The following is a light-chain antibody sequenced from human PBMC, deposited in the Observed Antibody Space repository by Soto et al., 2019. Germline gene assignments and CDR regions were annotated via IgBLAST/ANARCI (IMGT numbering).Light chain of an antibody. CDR3: QQANSFPLT. CDR2: DAS. V-gene: IGKV3-11*01. CDR1: QSVSSY. J-gene: IGKJ4*01. Sequence: PGEIATLSCRASQSVSSYLAWYQQKPGQAPRLLIYDASNRTTGIPARFSGSGSGTDFTLTISSLQPEDFATYYCQQANSFPLTFGGGTKVDIK.